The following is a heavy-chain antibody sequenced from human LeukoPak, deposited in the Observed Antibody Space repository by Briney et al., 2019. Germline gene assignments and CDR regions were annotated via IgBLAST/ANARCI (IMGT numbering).Heavy chain of an antibody. J-gene: IGHJ6*03. CDR2: ISGSGGST. D-gene: IGHD3-10*01. Sequence: GGSLRLSCAASGFTFSSYAMSWVRQAPGKGLEWVSAISGSGGSTYYADSVKGRFTISRDNSKNTLYLQMNSLRAEDTAVYYCAKAGKRTGSGSYYNENYYYYYYMDVWGKGTTVTVSS. CDR1: GFTFSSYA. CDR3: AKAGKRTGSGSYYNENYYYYYYMDV. V-gene: IGHV3-23*01.